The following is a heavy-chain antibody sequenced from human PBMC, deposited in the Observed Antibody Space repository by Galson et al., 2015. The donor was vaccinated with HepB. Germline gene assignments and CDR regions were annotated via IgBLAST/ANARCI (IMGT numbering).Heavy chain of an antibody. Sequence: SVKVSCKASGYTFTGYYMHWVRQALGQGLEWMGRINPNSGGTNYAQRFQGRVTMTRDTSISTAYMELSRLRSDDTAVYYCAREAYDYIWGSYRPNWFDPWGQGTLVTVSS. CDR1: GYTFTGYY. CDR2: INPNSGGT. V-gene: IGHV1-2*06. J-gene: IGHJ5*02. CDR3: AREAYDYIWGSYRPNWFDP. D-gene: IGHD3-16*02.